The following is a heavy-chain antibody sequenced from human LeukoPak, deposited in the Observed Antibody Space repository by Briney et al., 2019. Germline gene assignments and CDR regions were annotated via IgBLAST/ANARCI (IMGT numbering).Heavy chain of an antibody. CDR1: GSTFTSSG. J-gene: IGHJ4*02. CDR3: ARAHDRRGWYWGFDH. D-gene: IGHD6-19*01. CDR2: TQIHTGNT. Sequence: ASVNLSCTASGSTFTSSGTSWVRQAPGQGRGWMGWTQIHTGNTAYAQKHPGRVTVTSDPSTSTTYRNLRRLRSDDTTRYYCARAHDRRGWYWGFDHWGQGTLVTVSS. V-gene: IGHV1-18*04.